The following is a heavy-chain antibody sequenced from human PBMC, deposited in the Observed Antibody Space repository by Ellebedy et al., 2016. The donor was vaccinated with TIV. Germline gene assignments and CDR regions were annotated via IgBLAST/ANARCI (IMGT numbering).Heavy chain of an antibody. D-gene: IGHD4-11*01. J-gene: IGHJ4*02. CDR2: ISYDGTNK. CDR1: GFTFSSYA. Sequence: GESLKISCAASGFTFSSYAMHWVRQAPGKGLEWVAVISYDGTNKYNADSVKGRFTISRDNSKNTLYLHMTSLRAEDTAVYYCAGSTTITTMPYWGQGTLVTVSS. CDR3: AGSTTITTMPY. V-gene: IGHV3-30*14.